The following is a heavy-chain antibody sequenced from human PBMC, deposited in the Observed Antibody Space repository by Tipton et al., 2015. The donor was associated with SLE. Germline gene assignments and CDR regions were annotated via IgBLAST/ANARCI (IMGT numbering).Heavy chain of an antibody. Sequence: TLSLTCAVKGGKVSGYYWSWIRQPPGKGLEWIGEINHSGSTNYNPSLKSRVTISVDTSKNQFSLKLSTVTAADTAVYYCARRETGDEYFDLWGRGTLVTVSS. CDR1: GGKVSGYY. CDR2: INHSGST. D-gene: IGHD7-27*01. CDR3: ARRETGDEYFDL. J-gene: IGHJ2*01. V-gene: IGHV4-34*01.